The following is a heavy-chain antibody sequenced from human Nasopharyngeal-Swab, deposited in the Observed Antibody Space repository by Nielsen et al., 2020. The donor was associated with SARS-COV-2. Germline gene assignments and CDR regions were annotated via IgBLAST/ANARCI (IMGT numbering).Heavy chain of an antibody. V-gene: IGHV2-5*02. CDR2: IYWDDDK. Sequence: SGPTLVQPTQTLTLTCTFSGFSLSTSGVGVGWIRQPPGKALEWLALIYWDDDKRYSPSLKSRLTTTKDTSKNQVVLTMTNMDPVDTATYYCARSSSTAYYFDYWGQGTLVTVSS. CDR3: ARSSSTAYYFDY. CDR1: GFSLSTSGVG. D-gene: IGHD6-13*01. J-gene: IGHJ4*02.